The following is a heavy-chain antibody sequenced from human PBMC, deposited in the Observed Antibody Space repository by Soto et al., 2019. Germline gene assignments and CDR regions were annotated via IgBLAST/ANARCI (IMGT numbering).Heavy chain of an antibody. CDR2: IYYSGST. V-gene: IGHV4-59*08. CDR3: ARRSGYCSSTSCYAGWFDP. CDR1: GGSISSYY. J-gene: IGHJ5*02. Sequence: SETLSLTCTVSGGSISSYYWSWIRQPPGKGLEWIGYIYYSGSTNYNPFLKSRVTISVDTSKNQFSLKLSSVTAADTAVYYCARRSGYCSSTSCYAGWFDPWGQGTLVTVSS. D-gene: IGHD2-2*01.